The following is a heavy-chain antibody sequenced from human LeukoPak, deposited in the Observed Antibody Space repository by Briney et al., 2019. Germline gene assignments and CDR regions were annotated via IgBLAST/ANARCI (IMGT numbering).Heavy chain of an antibody. J-gene: IGHJ3*01. CDR2: IIPIFGTA. CDR1: GGTFSSYA. Sequence: GSSVKVSCKASGGTFSSYAISWVRQAPGQGLEWMGGIIPIFGTANYAQKFQGRVTMTTDTSTSTAHLEMRSLRPDDTAVYYCARETIEAFDVWGQGTMVTVSS. V-gene: IGHV1-69*05. CDR3: ARETIEAFDV. D-gene: IGHD4/OR15-4a*01.